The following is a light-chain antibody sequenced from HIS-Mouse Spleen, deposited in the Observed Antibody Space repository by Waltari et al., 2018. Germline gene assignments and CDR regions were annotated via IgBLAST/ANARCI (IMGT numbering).Light chain of an antibody. CDR2: DAS. CDR3: QQYDNLPPVIT. CDR1: QDISNY. J-gene: IGKJ5*01. Sequence: DIQMTQSPSFLSASVGDRVTITCQASQDISNYLNWYQQKTGKAPKLLTYDASNLETVVPSRFSGSGSGTDFTFTISSLQPEDIATYYCQQYDNLPPVITFGQGTRLEIK. V-gene: IGKV1-33*01.